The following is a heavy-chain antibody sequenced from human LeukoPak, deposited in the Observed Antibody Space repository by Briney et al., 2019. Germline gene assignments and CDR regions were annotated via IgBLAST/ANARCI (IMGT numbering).Heavy chain of an antibody. V-gene: IGHV4-59*12. CDR2: IYYSGST. Sequence: PSETLSLTCTVSGGSISSYYWSWIRQPPGKGLEWIGYIYYSGSTNYNPSLKSRVTISVDTSKNQFSLKLSSVTAADTAVYYCARDFVVVTAITYFDYWGQGTLVTVSS. CDR1: GGSISSYY. J-gene: IGHJ4*02. CDR3: ARDFVVVTAITYFDY. D-gene: IGHD2-21*02.